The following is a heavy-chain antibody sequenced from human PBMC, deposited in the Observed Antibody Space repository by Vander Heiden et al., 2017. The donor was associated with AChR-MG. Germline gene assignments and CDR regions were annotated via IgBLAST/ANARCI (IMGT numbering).Heavy chain of an antibody. D-gene: IGHD3-22*01. Sequence: QVQLVESGGGVVQPGRSLRLSCAASGFTFSSYGMHWVRQAPGKGLEWVAVISYDGSNKYYADSVKGRFTISRDNSKNTLYLQMNSLRAEDTAVYYCAKDEAHYYDSSGYYYYFDYWGQGTLVTVSS. CDR3: AKDEAHYYDSSGYYYYFDY. CDR2: ISYDGSNK. J-gene: IGHJ4*02. V-gene: IGHV3-30*18. CDR1: GFTFSSYG.